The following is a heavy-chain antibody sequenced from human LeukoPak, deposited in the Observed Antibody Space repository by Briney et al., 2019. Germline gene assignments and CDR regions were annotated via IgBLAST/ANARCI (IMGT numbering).Heavy chain of an antibody. Sequence: KTSETLSLTCTLSGYSTSSGYYWGGTRQPPGKGLGGIGRIYHSEGTYYNRSPKSGVPISLDTSKNKFSLKLGSVTAAHTAVYYCARVEAGIAVADWFDPWGQGTLVTVPS. D-gene: IGHD6-19*01. CDR3: ARVEAGIAVADWFDP. J-gene: IGHJ5*02. V-gene: IGHV4-38-2*02. CDR1: GYSTSSGYY. CDR2: IYHSEGT.